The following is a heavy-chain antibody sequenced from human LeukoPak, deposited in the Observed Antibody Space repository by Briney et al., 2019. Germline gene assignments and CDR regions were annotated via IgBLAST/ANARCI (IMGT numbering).Heavy chain of an antibody. CDR2: ISSSGSTI. CDR3: ARSPVCSGGSCPNDY. D-gene: IGHD2-15*01. V-gene: IGHV3-48*03. CDR1: GFTFSSYE. Sequence: PGGSLRLSCAASGFTFSSYEMNWVRQAPGKGLEWVSYISSSGSTIYYADSVKGRFTISRDNSKNTLYLQMNSLRAEDTAVYYCARSPVCSGGSCPNDYWGQGTLVTVSS. J-gene: IGHJ4*02.